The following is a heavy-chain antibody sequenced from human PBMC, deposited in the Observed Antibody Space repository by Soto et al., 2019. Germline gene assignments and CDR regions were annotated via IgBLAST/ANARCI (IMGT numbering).Heavy chain of an antibody. D-gene: IGHD4-4*01. J-gene: IGHJ4*02. CDR2: IRSKAYGGTT. V-gene: IGHV3-49*03. CDR1: GFILGDYA. Sequence: EVQLVESGGGLIQPGRSLRLSCKASGFILGDYALSWIRQTPGKGLEWVGFIRSKAYGGTTEYAASVKGRFSISRDESKSIAYLQMNSLKTEDTAVYYCARERDFSINDWGQGTLVTVSS. CDR3: ARERDFSIND.